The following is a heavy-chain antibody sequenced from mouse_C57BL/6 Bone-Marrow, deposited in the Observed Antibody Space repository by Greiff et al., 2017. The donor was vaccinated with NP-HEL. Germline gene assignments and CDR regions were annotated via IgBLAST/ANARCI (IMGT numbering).Heavy chain of an antibody. D-gene: IGHD2-12*01. Sequence: LVESGAELARPGASVKLSCKASGYTFTSYGISWVKQRTGQGLEWIGEIYPRSGNTYYNEKFKGKATLTADKSSSTAYMELRSLTSEDSAVYFCARSLYRYAMDYWGQGTSVTVSS. CDR1: GYTFTSYG. V-gene: IGHV1-81*01. CDR3: ARSLYRYAMDY. CDR2: IYPRSGNT. J-gene: IGHJ4*01.